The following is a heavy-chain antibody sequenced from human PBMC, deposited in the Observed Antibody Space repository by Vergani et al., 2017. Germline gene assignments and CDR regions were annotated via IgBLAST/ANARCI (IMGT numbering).Heavy chain of an antibody. Sequence: EVQLVESGGGLVKPGGSLRLSCAASGFTFSSYSMNWVRQAPGKGLEWVSSISSSSSYIYYADSVKGRFTISRDNAKNSLYLQMNSLRAEDTAVYYCARAHMVWGVIIGHYYYYGMDVWGQGTTVTVSS. D-gene: IGHD3-10*01. V-gene: IGHV3-21*01. CDR3: ARAHMVWGVIIGHYYYYGMDV. CDR2: ISSSSSYI. J-gene: IGHJ6*02. CDR1: GFTFSSYS.